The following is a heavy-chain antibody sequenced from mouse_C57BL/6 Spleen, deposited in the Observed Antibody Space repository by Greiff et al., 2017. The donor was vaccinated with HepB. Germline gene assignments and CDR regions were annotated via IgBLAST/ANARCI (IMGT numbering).Heavy chain of an antibody. CDR3: TTHDYYGSSYWYFDV. V-gene: IGHV14-4*01. D-gene: IGHD1-1*01. CDR1: GFNIKDDY. Sequence: VQLQQSGAELVRPGASVKLSCTASGFNIKDDYMHWVKQRPEQGLEWIGWIDPENGDTEYASKFQGKATITADTSSNTAYLQLSSLTSEDTAVYYCTTHDYYGSSYWYFDVWGTGTTVTVSS. J-gene: IGHJ1*03. CDR2: IDPENGDT.